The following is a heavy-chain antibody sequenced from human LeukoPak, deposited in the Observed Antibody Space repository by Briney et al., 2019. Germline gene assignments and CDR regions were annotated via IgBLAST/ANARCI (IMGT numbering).Heavy chain of an antibody. Sequence: RPSDDPLLTCTVSGGSISSYYWSWIRQPAGKGLEWIGRIYTGGSTNYNPSLKSRVTMSVDTSKNQFSLKLSSVTAADTAVYYCAREEQQLVPYFDYGGKGTLVTVSS. J-gene: IGHJ4*02. D-gene: IGHD6-13*01. CDR3: AREEQQLVPYFDY. CDR1: GGSISSYY. CDR2: IYTGGST. V-gene: IGHV4-4*07.